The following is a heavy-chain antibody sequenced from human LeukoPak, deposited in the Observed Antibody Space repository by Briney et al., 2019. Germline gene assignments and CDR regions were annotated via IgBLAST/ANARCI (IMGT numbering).Heavy chain of an antibody. J-gene: IGHJ3*02. D-gene: IGHD3-10*01. CDR2: IIPILGIA. V-gene: IGHV1-69*04. Sequence: SVKVSCKASGGTFSSYAISWVRQAPGQGLEWMGRIIPILGIANYAQKFQGRVTITADKSTSTAYMELSSLRSEDTAVYYCARDPLMGLVLAGSDIWGQGTMVTVSS. CDR1: GGTFSSYA. CDR3: ARDPLMGLVLAGSDI.